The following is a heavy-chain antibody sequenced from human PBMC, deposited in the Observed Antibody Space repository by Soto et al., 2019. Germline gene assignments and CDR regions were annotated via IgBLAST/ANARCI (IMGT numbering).Heavy chain of an antibody. J-gene: IGHJ3*02. D-gene: IGHD2-2*01. CDR3: ARSGGIVVVPAADDAFDI. Sequence: GASVKVSCKSSGYTFTGYYMHWVRQAPGQGLEWMGWINPNSGGTNYAQKFQGWVTMTRDTSISTAYMELSRLRSDDTAVYYCARSGGIVVVPAADDAFDIWGQGTMVTVS. CDR1: GYTFTGYY. V-gene: IGHV1-2*04. CDR2: INPNSGGT.